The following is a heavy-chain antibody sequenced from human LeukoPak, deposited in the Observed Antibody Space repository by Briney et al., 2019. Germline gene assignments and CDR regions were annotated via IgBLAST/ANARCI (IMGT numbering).Heavy chain of an antibody. Sequence: GGSLRLSCAASGFTSSTYEINWVRQAPGKGLEWISYISGSADTAYYADSVKGRFTMSRDNAKNTLYLQMNSLRAEDTAVYYCARGLSGYSSSLGYWGQGTLVTVSS. CDR3: ARGLSGYSSSLGY. J-gene: IGHJ4*02. V-gene: IGHV3-48*03. CDR1: GFTSSTYE. CDR2: ISGSADTA. D-gene: IGHD6-6*01.